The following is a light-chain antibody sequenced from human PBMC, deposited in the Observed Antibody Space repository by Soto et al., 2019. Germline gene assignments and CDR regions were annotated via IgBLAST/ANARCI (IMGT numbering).Light chain of an antibody. Sequence: QSALTQPPSASGSPGQSVTISCTGTSSDVGAYNFVSWYQQHPGKAPQVLIYDVSKRPSGVPVRFSGSKSGNTASLTVSGLQAEDEADHYCSSHAGSNNPFVFGTGTKLTVL. V-gene: IGLV2-8*01. CDR3: SSHAGSNNPFV. CDR1: SSDVGAYNF. CDR2: DVS. J-gene: IGLJ1*01.